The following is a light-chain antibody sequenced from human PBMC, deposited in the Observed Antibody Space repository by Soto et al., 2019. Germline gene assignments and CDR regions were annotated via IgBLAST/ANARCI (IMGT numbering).Light chain of an antibody. CDR1: QDIRNF. CDR2: DAS. CDR3: QQHFNLSPT. Sequence: DIQMTQSRSYLSASVGDRATSTSQASQDIRNFLNWYQQKPGKAPKLLISDASSLEAGVPQRFSGSGFGTDFTLAISSLQAEDFATYFCQQHFNLSPTFGPGTRLEIK. V-gene: IGKV1-33*01. J-gene: IGKJ5*01.